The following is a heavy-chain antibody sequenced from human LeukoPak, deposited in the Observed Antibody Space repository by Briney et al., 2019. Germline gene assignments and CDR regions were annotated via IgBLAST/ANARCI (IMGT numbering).Heavy chain of an antibody. CDR2: IYHNGNT. V-gene: IGHV4-59*01. D-gene: IGHD6-13*01. J-gene: IGHJ4*02. CDR1: GGSISSYY. Sequence: SETLSLTCTVSGGSISSYYWSWIRQPPGKGLEWIGYIYHNGNTNYNPSLKSRVTISVDTSKNQFSLNLSSVTAADTAVYYCARVSSSGGSPRRSFDYWGQGTLVTVSS. CDR3: ARVSSSGGSPRRSFDY.